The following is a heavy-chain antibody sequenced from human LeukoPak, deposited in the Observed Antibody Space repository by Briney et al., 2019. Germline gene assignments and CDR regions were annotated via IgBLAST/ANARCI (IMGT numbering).Heavy chain of an antibody. D-gene: IGHD6-13*01. V-gene: IGHV1-18*01. CDR1: GYTFTSYG. CDR2: IIAYNGNT. CDR3: ARASWYPAMLPFDY. Sequence: ASVKVSCKASGYTFTSYGISWVRQAPGQGLEWMGWIIAYNGNTNYAQKLQGRVTMTTDTSTSTAYMELSSLRSEDTAVYYCARASWYPAMLPFDYWGQGTLVTVSS. J-gene: IGHJ4*02.